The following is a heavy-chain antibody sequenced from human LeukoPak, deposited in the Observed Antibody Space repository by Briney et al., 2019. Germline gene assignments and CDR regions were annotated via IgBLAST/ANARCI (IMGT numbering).Heavy chain of an antibody. V-gene: IGHV5-51*01. CDR1: GYSFTSYW. CDR3: ARLGGVSYYDSSGHPLGWFDP. D-gene: IGHD3-22*01. J-gene: IGHJ5*02. Sequence: KYGESLKISCKGSGYSFTSYWIGWVRQMPGKGLEWMGIIYPGDSDTRYSPSFQGQVTISADKSISTAYLQWSSLKASDTSMYYCARLGGVSYYDSSGHPLGWFDPWGQGTLVTVSS. CDR2: IYPGDSDT.